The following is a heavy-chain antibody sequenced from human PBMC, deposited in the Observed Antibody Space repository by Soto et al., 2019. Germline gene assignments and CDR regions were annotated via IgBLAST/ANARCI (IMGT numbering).Heavy chain of an antibody. Sequence: KAXGTLSLTCTVSGGSISSYYGSWIRQPPGKGLEWIGYIYYSGSTNYNPSLKSRVTISVDTSKNQFSLKLSSVTAADTAVYYCARDGGGPIAAAGTGLDPWGQGTLVTVSS. CDR1: GGSISSYY. CDR2: IYYSGST. V-gene: IGHV4-59*01. D-gene: IGHD6-13*01. J-gene: IGHJ5*02. CDR3: ARDGGGPIAAAGTGLDP.